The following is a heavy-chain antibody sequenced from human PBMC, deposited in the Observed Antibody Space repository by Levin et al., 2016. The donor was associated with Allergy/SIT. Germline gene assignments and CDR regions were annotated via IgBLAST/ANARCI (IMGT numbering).Heavy chain of an antibody. J-gene: IGHJ2*01. D-gene: IGHD1-1*01. Sequence: ASVKVSCKASGYTFTSFYMHWVRQAPGQGLEWMGIINPSGGYATYAQKLQGRVTMTRDTSTSTVYMELSSLRSEDTAVYYCARSPTTGWYFDLWGRGALVTVSS. V-gene: IGHV1-46*04. CDR3: ARSPTTGWYFDL. CDR1: GYTFTSFY. CDR2: INPSGGYA.